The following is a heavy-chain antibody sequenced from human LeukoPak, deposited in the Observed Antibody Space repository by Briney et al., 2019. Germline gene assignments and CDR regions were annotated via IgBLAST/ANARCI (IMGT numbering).Heavy chain of an antibody. Sequence: GGSLRLSCAASGFTVSSNYMSWVRQAPGKGLEWVSVIYSGGSTYYADSVKGRFTIPRDNSKNTLYLQMNSLRAEDTAVYYCARDQGYCSSTSCLNYNGAFDIWGQGTMVTVSS. CDR2: IYSGGST. J-gene: IGHJ3*02. CDR1: GFTVSSNY. CDR3: ARDQGYCSSTSCLNYNGAFDI. V-gene: IGHV3-53*01. D-gene: IGHD2-2*01.